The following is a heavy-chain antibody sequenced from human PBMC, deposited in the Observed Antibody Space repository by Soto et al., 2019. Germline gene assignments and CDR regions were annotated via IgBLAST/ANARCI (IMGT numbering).Heavy chain of an antibody. D-gene: IGHD4-17*01. CDR2: ISAYNGNT. CDR3: ARVREFYGDYVFDY. Sequence: ASVKVSCKASGYTFTSYGISWVRQAPGQGLEWMGWISAYNGNTNYAQKLQGRVTMTTDTSTSTAYMELRSLRSDDTAVYYCARVREFYGDYVFDYWGQGTLVTVSS. V-gene: IGHV1-18*01. CDR1: GYTFTSYG. J-gene: IGHJ4*02.